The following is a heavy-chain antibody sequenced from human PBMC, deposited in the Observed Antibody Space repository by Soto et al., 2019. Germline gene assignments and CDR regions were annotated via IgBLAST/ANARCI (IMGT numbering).Heavy chain of an antibody. V-gene: IGHV4-34*01. CDR2: INHSGST. Sequence: QVQLQQWGAGLLKPSETLSLTCAVYGGSFSGYYWSWIRQPPGKGLEWIGEINHSGSTNYNPSLKSRVTISVDTSKNQFSLKLSSVTAADTAVYHCARGRESSSWYLRVVNWFDPWGQGTLVTVSS. J-gene: IGHJ5*02. CDR1: GGSFSGYY. D-gene: IGHD6-13*01. CDR3: ARGRESSSWYLRVVNWFDP.